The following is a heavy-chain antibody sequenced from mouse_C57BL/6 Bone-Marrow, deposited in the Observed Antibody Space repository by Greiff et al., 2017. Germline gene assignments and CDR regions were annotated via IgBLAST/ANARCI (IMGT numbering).Heavy chain of an antibody. J-gene: IGHJ2*01. V-gene: IGHV14-4*01. CDR1: GFNIKDDY. Sequence: VQLQQSGAELVRPGASVKLSCTASGFNIKDDYMHWVKQRPEQGLEWIGWFDPETGDTEYASKFQGKATITADTSSNTASLQLSSLTSEDTAVYYCTINWDYYDYWGQGTTLTVSS. CDR3: TINWDYYDY. CDR2: FDPETGDT. D-gene: IGHD4-1*02.